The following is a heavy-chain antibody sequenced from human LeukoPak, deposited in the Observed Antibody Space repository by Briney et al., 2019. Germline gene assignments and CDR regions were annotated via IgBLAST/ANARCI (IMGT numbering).Heavy chain of an antibody. Sequence: ASVKVSRKASGYTSTGYYMHWVRQAPGQGLEWMGRINPNSGGTNYAQKFQGRVTITADESTSTAYMELSSLRSEDTAVYYCARESRRYSYGTHFDYWGQGTLVTVSS. D-gene: IGHD5-18*01. V-gene: IGHV1-2*06. CDR2: INPNSGGT. J-gene: IGHJ4*02. CDR1: GYTSTGYY. CDR3: ARESRRYSYGTHFDY.